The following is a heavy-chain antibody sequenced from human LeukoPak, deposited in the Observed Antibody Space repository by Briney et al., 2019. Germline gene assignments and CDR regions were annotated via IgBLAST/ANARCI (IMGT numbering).Heavy chain of an antibody. CDR1: GFTFSSYG. Sequence: GRSLRLSCAASGFTFSSYGMHWVRQAPGKGLEWVAVIWYDGSNKYYADSVKGRFTISRGNSKNTLYLQMNSLRAEDTAVYYCARADYDFWSGSEYFQHWGQGTLVTVS. D-gene: IGHD3-3*01. V-gene: IGHV3-33*01. CDR2: IWYDGSNK. CDR3: ARADYDFWSGSEYFQH. J-gene: IGHJ1*01.